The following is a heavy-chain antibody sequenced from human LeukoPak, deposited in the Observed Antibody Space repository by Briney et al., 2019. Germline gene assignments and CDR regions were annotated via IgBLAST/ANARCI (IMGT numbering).Heavy chain of an antibody. J-gene: IGHJ4*02. D-gene: IGHD3-22*01. Sequence: SETLSHTCTVSGGSISSYYWNWIRQPAGKGLEWIGRIYTSGSTSYNPSLKSRVTISVDTSKNQFSLKLSSVTAADTAVYYCARGGEGRKWLSLDYWGQGTLVTVSS. V-gene: IGHV4-4*07. CDR3: ARGGEGRKWLSLDY. CDR2: IYTSGST. CDR1: GGSISSYY.